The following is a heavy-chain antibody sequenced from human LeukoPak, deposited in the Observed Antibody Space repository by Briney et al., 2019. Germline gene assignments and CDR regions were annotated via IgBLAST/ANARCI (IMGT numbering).Heavy chain of an antibody. CDR1: GGSFSGYY. J-gene: IGHJ4*02. Sequence: PSETLSVTCAVYGGSFSGYYWSWIRQPPGKGLEWIGEINHSGSTNYNPSLKRRVTISVDTSKNQFSLKLSSVTAADTAVYYCARLVRRIGGSGFDYWGQGTLVTVSS. V-gene: IGHV4-34*01. CDR2: INHSGST. CDR3: ARLVRRIGGSGFDY. D-gene: IGHD1-26*01.